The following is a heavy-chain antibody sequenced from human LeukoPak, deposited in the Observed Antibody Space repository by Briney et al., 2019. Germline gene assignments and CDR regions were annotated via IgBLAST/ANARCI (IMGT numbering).Heavy chain of an antibody. Sequence: GGSLRLSCAASTFTFSSDSMNWVRQAPGKGLEWVSSISSSSDYIYYADSVKGRFTIFRDNAKNSLYLQMNSLRVEDSAVYYRARDSGSSWREGLNYWGQGTLATVSS. CDR2: ISSSSDYI. V-gene: IGHV3-21*01. CDR3: ARDSGSSWREGLNY. CDR1: TFTFSSDS. D-gene: IGHD6-13*01. J-gene: IGHJ4*02.